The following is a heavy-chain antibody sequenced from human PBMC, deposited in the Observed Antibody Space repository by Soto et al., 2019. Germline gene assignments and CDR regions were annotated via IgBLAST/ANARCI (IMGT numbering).Heavy chain of an antibody. D-gene: IGHD3-16*02. J-gene: IGHJ6*02. CDR3: ARDVMGYDIVNDGLDV. Sequence: QVQLVESGGGVVQPGRSLRLSCAASGFTFSSYAMHWVRQAPGKGLEWVAVISYDGSNKYYADSVKGRFTISRDNSKNTLYLQMNSLRAEDTAVYYCARDVMGYDIVNDGLDVWGQGTTVTVSS. V-gene: IGHV3-30-3*01. CDR2: ISYDGSNK. CDR1: GFTFSSYA.